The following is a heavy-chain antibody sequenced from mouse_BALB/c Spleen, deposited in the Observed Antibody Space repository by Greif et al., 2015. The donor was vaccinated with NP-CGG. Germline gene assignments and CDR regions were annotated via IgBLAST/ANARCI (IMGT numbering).Heavy chain of an antibody. Sequence: EVQLQQSGPELVKPGASMKISCKASGYSFTGYTMNWVKQSHGKNLEWIGLINPYNGGTSYNQKFKGKATLTVDKSSSTAYMELLSLTSEDSAVYYCARNRYDVDGIDYAMDYWGQGTSVTVSS. V-gene: IGHV1-18*01. CDR1: GYSFTGYT. J-gene: IGHJ4*01. D-gene: IGHD2-14*01. CDR2: INPYNGGT. CDR3: ARNRYDVDGIDYAMDY.